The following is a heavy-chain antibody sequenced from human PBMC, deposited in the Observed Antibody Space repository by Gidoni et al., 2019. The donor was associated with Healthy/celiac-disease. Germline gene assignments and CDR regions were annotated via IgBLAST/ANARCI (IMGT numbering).Heavy chain of an antibody. D-gene: IGHD1-26*01. V-gene: IGHV3-23*01. J-gene: IGHJ4*02. CDR3: AKDSSLEWELLTTFDY. Sequence: EVQLLESGGGLVQPGGSLRLSCAASGFPFSSYAMSWVRQAPGKGLEWVSAISGSGGSTYYADSVKGRFTISRDNSKNTLYLQMNSLRAEDTAVYYCAKDSSLEWELLTTFDYWGQGTLVTVSS. CDR1: GFPFSSYA. CDR2: ISGSGGST.